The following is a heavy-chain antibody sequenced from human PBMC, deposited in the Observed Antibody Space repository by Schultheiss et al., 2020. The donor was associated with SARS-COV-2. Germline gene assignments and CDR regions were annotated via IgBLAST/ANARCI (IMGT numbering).Heavy chain of an antibody. Sequence: ASVKVSCKASGYTFTGYYMHWVRQAPGQGLEWMGWINPNSGGTNYAQKFQGRVTVTRDTSISTAYMELSGLRSDDTAVYYCARPSGGEWYLFDYWGQGTLVTVSS. CDR1: GYTFTGYY. D-gene: IGHD3-16*01. CDR3: ARPSGGEWYLFDY. V-gene: IGHV1-2*02. CDR2: INPNSGGT. J-gene: IGHJ4*02.